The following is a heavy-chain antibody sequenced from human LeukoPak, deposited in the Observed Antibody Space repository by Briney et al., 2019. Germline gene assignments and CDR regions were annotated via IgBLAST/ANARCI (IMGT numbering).Heavy chain of an antibody. V-gene: IGHV1-46*01. J-gene: IGHJ4*02. Sequence: GASVKVSFKASGYTFTSYYMHWVRQAPGQGLEWMGLINPSGGSTSYAQKFQGRVTMTRDMSTSTVYMELSSLRSEDTAVYYCARESARRGVVPAANDYWGQGTLVTVSS. CDR3: ARESARRGVVPAANDY. D-gene: IGHD2-2*01. CDR1: GYTFTSYY. CDR2: INPSGGST.